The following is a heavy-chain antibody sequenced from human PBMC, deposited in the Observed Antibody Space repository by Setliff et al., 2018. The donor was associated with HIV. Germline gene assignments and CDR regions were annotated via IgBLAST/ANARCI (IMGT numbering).Heavy chain of an antibody. V-gene: IGHV4-39*07. Sequence: LSLTCTVSGGSINIGKTFWGWIRQPPGKGLEWIGSIHRGGTVYFNPSLSTRINISLDRSKNQFSLRLRSVTAADTAVYFCTREKFGGGSCVPEVRLFDPWGQGTLVTVSS. CDR2: IHRGGTV. CDR3: TREKFGGGSCVPEVRLFDP. D-gene: IGHD2-15*01. J-gene: IGHJ5*02. CDR1: GGSINIGKTF.